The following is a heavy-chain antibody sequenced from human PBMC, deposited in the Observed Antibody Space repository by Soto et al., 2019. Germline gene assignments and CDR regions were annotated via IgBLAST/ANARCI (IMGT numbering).Heavy chain of an antibody. J-gene: IGHJ5*02. CDR1: GGSVSSGSYY. Sequence: SETLSLTCTVSGGSVSSGSYYWSWIRQPPGKGLEWIGYIYYSGSTNYNPSLKSRVTISVDTSKNQFSLKLSSVTAADTAVYYCARAGNYYDSSGYSTWGQGTLVTVSS. CDR3: ARAGNYYDSSGYST. D-gene: IGHD3-22*01. CDR2: IYYSGST. V-gene: IGHV4-61*01.